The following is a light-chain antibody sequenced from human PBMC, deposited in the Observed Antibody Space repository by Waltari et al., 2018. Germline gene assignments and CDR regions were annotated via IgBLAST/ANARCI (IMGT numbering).Light chain of an antibody. CDR1: SNAIGSYNF. CDR2: DVS. J-gene: IGLJ2*01. Sequence: QSALTQPASVSGSPGQSITVSCAGTSNAIGSYNFVSWFQQHPGRAPKLMIYDVSARPLGVSNRFSGSKSGNTASLTISGLQAEDEADYYCFSYAGSNSFAFGGGTRVTVL. CDR3: FSYAGSNSFA. V-gene: IGLV2-23*02.